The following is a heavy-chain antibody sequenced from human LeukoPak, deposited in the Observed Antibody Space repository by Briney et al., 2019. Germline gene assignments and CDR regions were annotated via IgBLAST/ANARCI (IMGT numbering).Heavy chain of an antibody. D-gene: IGHD3-22*01. Sequence: GGSLRLSCAASGFTFSNYGMHWVRQAPGKGLEWVAVIWYDGSERYYADSVKGRFTISRDNSKNTLYLQMNSLRAEDTAVYYCAKIGDSSGYLLSLFDYWGQGTLVTVSS. CDR1: GFTFSNYG. CDR3: AKIGDSSGYLLSLFDY. CDR2: IWYDGSER. J-gene: IGHJ4*02. V-gene: IGHV3-33*06.